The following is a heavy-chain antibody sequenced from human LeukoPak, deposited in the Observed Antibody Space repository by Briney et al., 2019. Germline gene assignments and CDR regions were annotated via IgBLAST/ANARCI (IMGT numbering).Heavy chain of an antibody. V-gene: IGHV1-8*03. J-gene: IGHJ4*02. CDR1: GYTFTSYD. CDR2: MNPNSGNT. D-gene: IGHD6-13*01. Sequence: ASVKVSCKASGYTFTSYDINWVRQATGQGLEWMGWMNPNSGNTGYAQKFQGRVTITRNASISTAYMELRSLRSDDTAVYYCARFYPGIAAAGTVDYWGQGTLVTVSS. CDR3: ARFYPGIAAAGTVDY.